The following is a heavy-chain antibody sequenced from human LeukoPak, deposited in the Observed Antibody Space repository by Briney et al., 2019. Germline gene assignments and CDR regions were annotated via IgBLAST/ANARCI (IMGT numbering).Heavy chain of an antibody. Sequence: GSSVKVSCKASGGTFSRYSISWVRQAPGQGLEWMGGIIPIFAAGNYAQKFQGRVTITADESTSTAYMELSSLRSEDTAVYYCAREYSSSAAFDYWGQGTLVTVSS. J-gene: IGHJ4*02. CDR3: AREYSSSAAFDY. D-gene: IGHD6-6*01. V-gene: IGHV1-69*01. CDR1: GGTFSRYS. CDR2: IIPIFAAG.